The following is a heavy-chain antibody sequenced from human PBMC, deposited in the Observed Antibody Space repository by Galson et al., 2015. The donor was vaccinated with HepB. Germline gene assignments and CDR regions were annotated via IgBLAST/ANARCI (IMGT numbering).Heavy chain of an antibody. CDR3: ARDQIAVAGLSWDY. CDR2: IRYDGSNK. D-gene: IGHD6-19*01. CDR1: GFTFSSYG. J-gene: IGHJ4*02. V-gene: IGHV3-30*02. Sequence: SLRLSCAASGFTFSSYGMHWVRQAPSKGLEWVAFIRYDGSNKYYADSVKGRFTISRDNSKNTLYLQMNSLRAEDTAVYYCARDQIAVAGLSWDYWGQGTLVTVSS.